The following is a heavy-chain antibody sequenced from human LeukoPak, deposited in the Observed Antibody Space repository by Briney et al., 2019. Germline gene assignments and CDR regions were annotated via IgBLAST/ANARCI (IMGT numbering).Heavy chain of an antibody. CDR3: ARDLAAAGIDIYFQH. Sequence: PGGSLRLSCKGSGYSFTSYWIGWVRQAPGQGLEWMGWISAYNGNTNYAQKLQGRVTMTTDTSTSTAYMELRSLRSDDTAVYYCARDLAAAGIDIYFQHWGQGTLVTVSS. D-gene: IGHD6-13*01. CDR2: ISAYNGNT. CDR1: GYSFTSYW. V-gene: IGHV1-18*04. J-gene: IGHJ1*01.